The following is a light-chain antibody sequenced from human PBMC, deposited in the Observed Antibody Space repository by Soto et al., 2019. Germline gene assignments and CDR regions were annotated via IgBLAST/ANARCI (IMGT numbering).Light chain of an antibody. CDR2: QDN. V-gene: IGLV3-1*01. J-gene: IGLJ1*01. CDR1: RLGNKY. Sequence: SYELIQPPSVSVSPGQTASITCSGDRLGNKYVCWYQQKPGQSPVLVIYQDNKRPSGIPERFSGSNSGNTATLTISGTQAMDEADYYCQAWDTSAYSGFGIGTKVTVL. CDR3: QAWDTSAYSG.